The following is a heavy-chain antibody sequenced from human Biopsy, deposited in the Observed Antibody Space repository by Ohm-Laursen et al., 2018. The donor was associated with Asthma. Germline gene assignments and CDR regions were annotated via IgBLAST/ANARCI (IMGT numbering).Heavy chain of an antibody. CDR2: IWYDGSIK. D-gene: IGHD3-3*01. CDR3: ARDVMEWYLPAFDF. J-gene: IGHJ4*02. CDR1: GFTFSSYG. Sequence: RSLRLSCSASGFTFSSYGMHWVRQAPGKGLEWVAVIWYDGSIKYYADSVKGRFSISRDNSKNTLYLQMSSLRPDDTAVYYCARDVMEWYLPAFDFWGQGTLVTVSS. V-gene: IGHV3-33*01.